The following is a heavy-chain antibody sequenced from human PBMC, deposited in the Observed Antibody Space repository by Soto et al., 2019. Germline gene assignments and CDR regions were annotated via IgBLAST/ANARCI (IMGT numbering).Heavy chain of an antibody. Sequence: GESLKISCKGSGYSFTSYWISWVRQMPGKGLEWMGRIDPSDSYTNYSPSFQGHVTISADKSISTAYLQWSSLKASDTAMYYCARQNLNYGYYYYYGMDVWGQGTTVTVS. CDR1: GYSFTSYW. CDR2: IDPSDSYT. J-gene: IGHJ6*02. V-gene: IGHV5-10-1*01. D-gene: IGHD4-17*01. CDR3: ARQNLNYGYYYYYGMDV.